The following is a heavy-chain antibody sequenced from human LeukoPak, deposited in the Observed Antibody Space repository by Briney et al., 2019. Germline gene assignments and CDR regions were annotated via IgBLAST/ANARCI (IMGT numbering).Heavy chain of an antibody. CDR2: ISGSGGST. D-gene: IGHD3-22*01. J-gene: IGHJ5*02. V-gene: IGHV3-23*01. CDR1: GFTFSSYG. CDR3: AKDSTVVVNIYGNWFDP. Sequence: GGSLRLSCAASGFTFSSYGMSWVRQAPGKGLEWVSAISGSGGSTYYADSVKGRFTISRDNSKNTLYLQMNSLRAEDTAVYYCAKDSTVVVNIYGNWFDPWGQGTLVTVSS.